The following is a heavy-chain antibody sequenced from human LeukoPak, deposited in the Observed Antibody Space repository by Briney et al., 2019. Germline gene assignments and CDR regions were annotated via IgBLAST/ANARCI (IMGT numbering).Heavy chain of an antibody. CDR2: LTWDGHIT. CDR3: ARGGATKYYFDY. V-gene: IGHV3-43*01. Sequence: GGSLRLSCVVSGFNLHEYTMHWVRQVPGKGLEWVALLTWDGHITSYGDSVKGRLNISRDDTKNSLYLQMNSLRAEDTAVYYCARGGATKYYFDYWGQGTLVTVSS. D-gene: IGHD3-16*01. CDR1: GFNLHEYT. J-gene: IGHJ4*02.